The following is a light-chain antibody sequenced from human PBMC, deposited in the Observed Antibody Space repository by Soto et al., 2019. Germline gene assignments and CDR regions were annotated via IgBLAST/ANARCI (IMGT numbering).Light chain of an antibody. CDR3: QHYNSYSEA. Sequence: DIQLTPSPSSVSASVGDRVTITCRASQDISSWLTWYQQKPGKAPKLLIYKASTLKSGVPSRFSGSGSGTEFTLTISSLQPDDFATYYCQHYNSYSEAFGQGTKVDIK. J-gene: IGKJ1*01. V-gene: IGKV1-5*03. CDR2: KAS. CDR1: QDISSW.